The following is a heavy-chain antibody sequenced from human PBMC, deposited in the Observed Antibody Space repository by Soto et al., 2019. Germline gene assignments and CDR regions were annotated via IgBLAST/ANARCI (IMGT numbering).Heavy chain of an antibody. CDR3: ARGDDPGRAE. CDR1: GFIFSNYG. CDR2: IWYDGSNK. V-gene: IGHV3-33*01. D-gene: IGHD3-10*01. Sequence: QVQLVESGGGVVQPGRSLRLSCAASGFIFSNYGMHWVRQAPGKGLEWVAVIWYDGSNKYYADSVKGRFTISRDNSKNTLYLKINSLRAEDTAVYYCARGDDPGRAEWGQGTLVTVSS. J-gene: IGHJ4*02.